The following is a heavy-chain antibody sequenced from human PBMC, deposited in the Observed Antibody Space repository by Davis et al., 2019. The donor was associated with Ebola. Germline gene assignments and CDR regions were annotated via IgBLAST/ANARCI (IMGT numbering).Heavy chain of an antibody. CDR2: ISNGGAYI. CDR3: ARVYSGYA. D-gene: IGHD5-12*01. Sequence: GESLKISCAASGFTFDVYTMNWVRQGPGKGLEWVSSISNGGAYIFYADSVKGRFTISRDNAKNLLYLQMDRLRAEDTGTYFCARVYSGYAWGQGTQVVVSS. J-gene: IGHJ5*02. V-gene: IGHV3-21*01. CDR1: GFTFDVYT.